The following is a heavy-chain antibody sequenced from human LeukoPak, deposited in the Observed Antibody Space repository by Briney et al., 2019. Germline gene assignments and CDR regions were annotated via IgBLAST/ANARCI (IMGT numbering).Heavy chain of an antibody. CDR3: ASYYDSSGPFDY. J-gene: IGHJ4*02. CDR2: IIPIFGTA. D-gene: IGHD3-22*01. Sequence: GSSVKVSCKASGGTFSSYAISWVRQAPGQGLEWMGGIIPIFGTANYAQKFQGRVTITADESTSTAYMELSSLRSEDTAVYYCASYYDSSGPFDYWGQGTLVTVSS. CDR1: GGTFSSYA. V-gene: IGHV1-69*01.